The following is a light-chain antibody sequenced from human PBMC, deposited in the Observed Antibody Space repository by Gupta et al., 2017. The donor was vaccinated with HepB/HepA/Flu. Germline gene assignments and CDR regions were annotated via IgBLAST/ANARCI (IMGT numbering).Light chain of an antibody. V-gene: IGLV1-47*01. Sequence: QSMLTQPPSASGTPGQRVTIFCSGGSPNIGSHYVYWYQQLPGTAPKLLIYRNKQRPPGVPDRFSGSKSGTTASLAINGLRSEDEADYYCTTWDDSLSSVIFGGGTKLTVL. J-gene: IGLJ2*01. CDR3: TTWDDSLSSVI. CDR1: SPNIGSHY. CDR2: RNK.